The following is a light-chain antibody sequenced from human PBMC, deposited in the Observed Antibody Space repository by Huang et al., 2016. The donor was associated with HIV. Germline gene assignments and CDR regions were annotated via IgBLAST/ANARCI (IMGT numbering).Light chain of an antibody. Sequence: EIVMTQSPATLSVSPGERATLSCRASETVVRNLAWYQQKPGQAPGLLIHGASPRATGIPSRFSGSGSGTEFTLTISSLQSEDVAVYYCQQYNYWPQTFGQGTKVEIK. CDR1: ETVVRN. CDR3: QQYNYWPQT. J-gene: IGKJ1*01. CDR2: GAS. V-gene: IGKV3-15*01.